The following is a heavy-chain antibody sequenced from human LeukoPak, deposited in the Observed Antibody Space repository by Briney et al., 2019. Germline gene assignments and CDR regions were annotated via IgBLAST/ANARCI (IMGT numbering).Heavy chain of an antibody. V-gene: IGHV4-59*01. J-gene: IGHJ4*02. CDR2: IYYSGST. CDR1: GGSISSYY. CDR3: ARGGWGSYYKGPFDY. Sequence: SSETLSLTCTVSGGSISSYYWSWIRQPPGKGLEWIGYIYYSGSTNYNPSLKSRVTISVDTSKNQFSLKLSSVTAADTAVYYWARGGWGSYYKGPFDYWGQGTLVTVSS. D-gene: IGHD3-10*01.